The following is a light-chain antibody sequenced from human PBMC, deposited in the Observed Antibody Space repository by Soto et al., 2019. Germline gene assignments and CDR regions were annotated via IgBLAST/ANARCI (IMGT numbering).Light chain of an antibody. Sequence: DIQMTQSPSSLSASVGDRVTITCRARQSINNYLNWYQQKPGKAPKLLIYAASSLQTRVPSRFSGGGSKTDFTLTITSLQPEDFTTYSSQQSYITPPSFGPGTKVDIK. CDR1: QSINNY. J-gene: IGKJ3*01. CDR2: AAS. CDR3: QQSYITPPS. V-gene: IGKV1-39*01.